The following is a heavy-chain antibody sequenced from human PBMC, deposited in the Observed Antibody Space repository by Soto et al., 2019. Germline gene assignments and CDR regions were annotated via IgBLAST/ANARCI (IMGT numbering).Heavy chain of an antibody. CDR2: ISYDGSNK. Sequence: LRLSCAASGFTFSSYAMHWVRQAPGKGLEWVAVISYDGSNKYYADSVKGRFTISRDNSKNTLYLQMNSLRAEDTAVYYCARDAVVTPYFDYWGQGTLVTVSS. D-gene: IGHD2-21*02. V-gene: IGHV3-30-3*01. CDR3: ARDAVVTPYFDY. CDR1: GFTFSSYA. J-gene: IGHJ4*02.